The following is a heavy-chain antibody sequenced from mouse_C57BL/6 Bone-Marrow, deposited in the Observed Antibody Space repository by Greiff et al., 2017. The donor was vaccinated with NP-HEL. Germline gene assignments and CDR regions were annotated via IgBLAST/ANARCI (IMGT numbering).Heavy chain of an antibody. Sequence: VQLQQPGAELVKPGASVKLSCKASGYTFTSYYMYWVKQRPGQGLEWIGEINPSNGGTNFNEKFKSKATLTVDKSSSTAYMQLSSLTSEDSAVYYCTRGGYGGFAYWGQGTLVTVSA. CDR1: GYTFTSYY. CDR3: TRGGYGGFAY. CDR2: INPSNGGT. D-gene: IGHD2-2*01. V-gene: IGHV1S81*02. J-gene: IGHJ3*01.